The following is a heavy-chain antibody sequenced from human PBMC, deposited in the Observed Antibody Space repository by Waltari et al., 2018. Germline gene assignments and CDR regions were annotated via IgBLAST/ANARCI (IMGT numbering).Heavy chain of an antibody. CDR2: IIPILGIA. CDR3: AVMMFAPPFYYYGMDV. CDR1: GGTFSSYT. Sequence: QVQLVQSGAEVKKPGSSVKVSCKASGGTFSSYTISWVRQAPGQGLEWMGRIIPILGIANYAQKFQGRVTITADKSTSTAYMELSSVTAADTAVYYCAVMMFAPPFYYYGMDVWGQRTTVTVSS. D-gene: IGHD3-10*02. V-gene: IGHV1-69*02. J-gene: IGHJ6*02.